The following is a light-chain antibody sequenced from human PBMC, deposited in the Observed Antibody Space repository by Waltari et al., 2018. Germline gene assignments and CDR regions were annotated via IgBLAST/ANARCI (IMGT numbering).Light chain of an antibody. CDR2: KDS. J-gene: IGLJ1*01. CDR3: QSADSSGTYV. V-gene: IGLV3-25*03. CDR1: AFPKQY. Sequence: SYELTQPPSVSVSPGQTARITCSGDAFPKQYAYWSQQKPGQAPVLVIYKDSERPPGLPERSTGSSSGTTGTLTISGVQAEDEADYYCQSADSSGTYVFGTGTKVTVL.